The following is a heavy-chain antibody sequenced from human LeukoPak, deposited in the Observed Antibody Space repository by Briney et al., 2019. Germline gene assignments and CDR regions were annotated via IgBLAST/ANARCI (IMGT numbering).Heavy chain of an antibody. D-gene: IGHD4-17*01. J-gene: IGHJ4*02. Sequence: PGGSLRLSCAASGFTFSSYWMGWVRQAPGKGLEWVANIKQDESEKYYVDSVKGRFTISRDNAKNSLYLQMNSLRAEDTAVYYCARAGNDYGDYGDYWGQGTLVTVSS. CDR1: GFTFSSYW. CDR3: ARAGNDYGDYGDY. V-gene: IGHV3-7*01. CDR2: IKQDESEK.